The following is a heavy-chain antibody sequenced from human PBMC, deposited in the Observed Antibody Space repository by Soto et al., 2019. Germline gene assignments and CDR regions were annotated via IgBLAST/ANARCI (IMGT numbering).Heavy chain of an antibody. V-gene: IGHV3-48*01. D-gene: IGHD2-21*01. CDR2: IEYRSTSM. CDR3: AIHTELPSAGDYYYYSMDL. J-gene: IGHJ6*03. CDR1: GFDFSTYS. Sequence: EMQLVESGGGLVQPGGSLRLSCTASGFDFSTYSMDWFRQAPGKGLEWGSYIEYRSTSMHYADSGKGRFAISRDNAKKSLYLQMNSLRTEDTAIYFCAIHTELPSAGDYYYYSMDLWGKGATVTVSS.